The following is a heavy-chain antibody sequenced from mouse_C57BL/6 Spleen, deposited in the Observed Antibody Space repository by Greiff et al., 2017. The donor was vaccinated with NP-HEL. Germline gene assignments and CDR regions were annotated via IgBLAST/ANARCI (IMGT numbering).Heavy chain of an antibody. D-gene: IGHD1-1*01. CDR3: ARSRGYGSSCTYAMDY. CDR2: IDPSDSST. Sequence: QVQLKQPGAELVMPGASVKLSCKASGYTFTSYWMHWVKQRPGQGLEWIGEIDPSDSSTNYNPKFKGKSTLTVDKSSSTAYMQLSSLTSEDSADYYCARSRGYGSSCTYAMDYWGQGTSVTVSS. CDR1: GYTFTSYW. V-gene: IGHV1-69*01. J-gene: IGHJ4*01.